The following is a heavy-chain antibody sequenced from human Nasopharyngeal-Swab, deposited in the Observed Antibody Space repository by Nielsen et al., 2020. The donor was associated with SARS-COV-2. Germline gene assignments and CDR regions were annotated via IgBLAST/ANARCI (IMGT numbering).Heavy chain of an antibody. D-gene: IGHD6-13*01. CDR2: IYSGGSST. CDR1: GFTFSSYA. V-gene: IGHV3-23*03. CDR3: AKGEGSSSWINYYYYYYGMDV. Sequence: GESLKISCAASGFTFSSYAMSWVRQAPGKGLEWVSVIYSGGSSTYYAGSVKGRFTISRDNSKNTLYLQMNSLRAEDTAVYYCAKGEGSSSWINYYYYYYGMDVWGQGTTVTVSS. J-gene: IGHJ6*02.